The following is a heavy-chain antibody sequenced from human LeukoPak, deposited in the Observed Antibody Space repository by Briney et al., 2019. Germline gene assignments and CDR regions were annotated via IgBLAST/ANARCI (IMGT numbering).Heavy chain of an antibody. CDR1: GYSFTRYS. CDR3: ARVDFHRPLDY. Sequence: GGSLKISCKGPGYSFTRYSLCCVRQMPWQGLEWMGIIYPGDSDTRCSPSFQGQVTISADKSISTAYLQWSSLKASDTAMYYCARVDFHRPLDYWGQGTQVTVSS. J-gene: IGHJ4*02. D-gene: IGHD5-12*01. CDR2: IYPGDSDT. V-gene: IGHV5-51*01.